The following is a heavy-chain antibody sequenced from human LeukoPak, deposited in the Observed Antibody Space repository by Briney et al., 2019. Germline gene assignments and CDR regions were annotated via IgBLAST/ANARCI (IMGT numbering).Heavy chain of an antibody. J-gene: IGHJ3*02. Sequence: SETLSLTCTVSGGSISSSSYYWGWIRQPPGKGLEWIGSIYYSGSTYYNPSLKSRATISVDTSKNQFSLKLSSVTAADTAVYYCASPNYDFWSGYYPGTDAFDIWGQGTMVTVSS. V-gene: IGHV4-39*07. CDR3: ASPNYDFWSGYYPGTDAFDI. CDR1: GGSISSSSYY. CDR2: IYYSGST. D-gene: IGHD3-3*01.